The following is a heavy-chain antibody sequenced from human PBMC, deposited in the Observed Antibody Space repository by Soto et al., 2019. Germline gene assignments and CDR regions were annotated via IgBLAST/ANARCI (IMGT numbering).Heavy chain of an antibody. V-gene: IGHV1-69*06. Sequence: GASVKVSCKASGGTFSSYAISWVRQAPGQGLEWMGGIIPIFGTANYAQKFQGRVTITADKSTSTAYMELSSLRSEDTAVYYCARGSWFYYYDSQGYFDYWGQGTLVTVSS. D-gene: IGHD3-22*01. CDR2: IIPIFGTA. CDR1: GGTFSSYA. J-gene: IGHJ4*02. CDR3: ARGSWFYYYDSQGYFDY.